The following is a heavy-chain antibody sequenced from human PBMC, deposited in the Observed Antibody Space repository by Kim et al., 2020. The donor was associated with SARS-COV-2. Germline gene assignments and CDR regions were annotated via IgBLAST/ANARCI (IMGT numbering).Heavy chain of an antibody. D-gene: IGHD2-21*01. Sequence: ADSVKGRFTISRDNAKNSLYLQMNSLRDEDTAVYYCARVGWALFYGMDVWGQGTTVTVSS. V-gene: IGHV3-48*02. J-gene: IGHJ6*02. CDR3: ARVGWALFYGMDV.